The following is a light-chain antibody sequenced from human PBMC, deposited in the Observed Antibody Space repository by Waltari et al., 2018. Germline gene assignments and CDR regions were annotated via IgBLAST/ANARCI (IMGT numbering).Light chain of an antibody. CDR2: GVT. V-gene: IGLV2-23*02. CDR1: SSDVGNYNL. Sequence: QSGLTQPASVSGSPGQSITISCTGTSSDVGNYNLVSWYQQYPGKAPNLMVYGVTKRPSGVSDRFSGSKSGNTASLTIYGLQSEDEADYYCCSYAGLGIYVFGTGTKVTVL. J-gene: IGLJ1*01. CDR3: CSYAGLGIYV.